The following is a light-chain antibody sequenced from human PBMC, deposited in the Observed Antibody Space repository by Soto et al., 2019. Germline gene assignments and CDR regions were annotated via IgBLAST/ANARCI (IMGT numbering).Light chain of an antibody. J-gene: IGKJ1*01. CDR3: QQYGSLPPT. Sequence: EIVLTQSPGTLSLSPGEIATLSCRASQSVRSNYLAWYQQKPGQAPRLLIYGATSRATGIPDRFSGSGFGTDFTITISRLEPEDFAVYSCQQYGSLPPTFGQGTKVEIK. CDR2: GAT. V-gene: IGKV3-20*01. CDR1: QSVRSNY.